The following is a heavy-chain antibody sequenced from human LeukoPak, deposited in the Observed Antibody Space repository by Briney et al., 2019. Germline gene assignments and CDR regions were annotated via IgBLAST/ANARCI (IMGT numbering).Heavy chain of an antibody. CDR2: ISANGVDT. CDR1: GFTFSHHA. Sequence: GGSLRLSCVASGFTFSHHAMTWVRQAPGKGLEWVSAISANGVDTFYAPSVKGRFTISRDNSKNTLYLQINSLRAEDTAIYYCAKDVWWSVSWGQGTLVTVSS. CDR3: AKDVWWSVS. D-gene: IGHD2-8*02. V-gene: IGHV3-23*01. J-gene: IGHJ5*02.